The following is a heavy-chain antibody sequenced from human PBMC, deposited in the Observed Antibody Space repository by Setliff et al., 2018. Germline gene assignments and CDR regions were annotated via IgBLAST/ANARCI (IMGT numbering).Heavy chain of an antibody. CDR2: IYYSGST. CDR3: ARGWLRFGYFDY. CDR1: GFTFSTYW. V-gene: IGHV4-39*01. J-gene: IGHJ4*02. D-gene: IGHD5-12*01. Sequence: PSETLRLSCAASGFTFSTYWMSWVRQAPGKGLEWIGSIYYSGSTYYNPSLKSRVTISVDTSKNQFSLKLSSVTAADTAVYYCARGWLRFGYFDYWGQGTLVTVSS.